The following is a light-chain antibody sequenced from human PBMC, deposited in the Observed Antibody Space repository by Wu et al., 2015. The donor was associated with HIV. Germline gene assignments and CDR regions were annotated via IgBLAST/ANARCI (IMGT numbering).Light chain of an antibody. CDR1: QDISHY. V-gene: IGKV3-11*01. CDR2: DAS. Sequence: EVVLTQSPATLSLSPGERATLSCRANQDISHYLAWYQQKPGQAPSLLIYDASVRAPGVPARFSGSGSGTEFSLTISSLQSEDFGIYYCQQYTQWPYSFGQGTKLDIK. J-gene: IGKJ2*03. CDR3: QQYTQWPYS.